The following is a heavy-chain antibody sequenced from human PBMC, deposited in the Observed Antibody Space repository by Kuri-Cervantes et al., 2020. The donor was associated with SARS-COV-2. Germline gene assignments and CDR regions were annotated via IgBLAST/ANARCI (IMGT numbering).Heavy chain of an antibody. J-gene: IGHJ6*03. V-gene: IGHV5-51*01. Sequence: KVSCKGSGYSFTSYWIGWVRQMPGKGLEWMGIIYPGDSDTRYSPSFQGQVTISADKSISTAYLQWSSLKASDTATYYCARHLTGSYWYYYYMDVWGKGTTVTVSS. CDR2: IYPGDSDT. CDR3: ARHLTGSYWYYYYMDV. CDR1: GYSFTSYW. D-gene: IGHD2-8*02.